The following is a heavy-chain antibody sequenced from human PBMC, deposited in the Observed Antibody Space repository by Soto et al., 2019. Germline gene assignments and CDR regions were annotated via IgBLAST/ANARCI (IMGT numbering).Heavy chain of an antibody. CDR2: ISGSGGST. J-gene: IGHJ3*02. V-gene: IGHV3-23*01. CDR1: GFTFSSYA. CDR3: AKVPFGGYDFWSGFDI. D-gene: IGHD3-3*01. Sequence: GGSLRLSCAASGFTFSSYAMSWVRQAPGKGLEWVSAISGSGGSTYYADSVKGRFTISRDNAKNTLYLQMNSLRAEDTAVYYCAKVPFGGYDFWSGFDIWGQGTMVTVSS.